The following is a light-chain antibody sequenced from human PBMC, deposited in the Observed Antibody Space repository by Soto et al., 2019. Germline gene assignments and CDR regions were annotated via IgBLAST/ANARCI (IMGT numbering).Light chain of an antibody. V-gene: IGLV2-14*01. CDR1: SSDVGGYKY. CDR2: DVT. CDR3: SSYTRFKTLV. Sequence: QSALTQPASVSESPGQSITISCTGSSSDVGGYKYVSWYQQHPGKAPKLLIYDVTNRPSGVSNRFPGSKSGYTASLTISGLQSEDEADYYCSSYTRFKTLVFGTGTKVTVL. J-gene: IGLJ1*01.